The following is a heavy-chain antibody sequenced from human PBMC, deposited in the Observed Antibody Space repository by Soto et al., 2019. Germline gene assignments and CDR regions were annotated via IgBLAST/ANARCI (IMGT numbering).Heavy chain of an antibody. CDR1: GFTFSNFG. J-gene: IGHJ4*02. V-gene: IGHV3-30*18. D-gene: IGHD2-15*01. CDR3: AKGSEVARQELDY. Sequence: QVQLVESGGGVVQPGRSLRLSCAASGFTFSNFGMHWVRQAPGKGLEWVAVISSDGSDKYYSASVKGRFTISRDNSKNTLFLQMNSLRVEDTAVYYCAKGSEVARQELDYWGQGTLVTVSS. CDR2: ISSDGSDK.